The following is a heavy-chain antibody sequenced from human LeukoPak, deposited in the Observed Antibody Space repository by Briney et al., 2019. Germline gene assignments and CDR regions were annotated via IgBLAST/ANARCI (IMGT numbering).Heavy chain of an antibody. V-gene: IGHV3-21*04. CDR1: GFTFSSYS. CDR3: AKSVGATGENDH. CDR2: ISSSSSYI. D-gene: IGHD1-26*01. J-gene: IGHJ4*02. Sequence: GGSLRLSCAASGFTFSSYSMNWVRQAPGKGLEWVSSISSSSSYIYYADSVKGRFTISRDNSKNTLYLQMNSLRAEDTAVYYCAKSVGATGENDHWGQGTLVTVSS.